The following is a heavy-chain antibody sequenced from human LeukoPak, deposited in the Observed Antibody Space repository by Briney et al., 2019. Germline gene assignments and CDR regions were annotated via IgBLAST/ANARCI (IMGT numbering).Heavy chain of an antibody. CDR3: ARGKGDLSMIVMIVTAVEFYFDS. D-gene: IGHD3-22*01. J-gene: IGHJ4*02. V-gene: IGHV4-34*01. Sequence: PSETLSLTCAVFGGSLSDHDWSWVRQPPGKGLEWIWEINHGGATNYNPSLKSRVTLSLDTSKNQVSLKVNFLTAADTAVYYCARGKGDLSMIVMIVTAVEFYFDSWGPGTLVTVSS. CDR2: INHGGAT. CDR1: GGSLSDHD.